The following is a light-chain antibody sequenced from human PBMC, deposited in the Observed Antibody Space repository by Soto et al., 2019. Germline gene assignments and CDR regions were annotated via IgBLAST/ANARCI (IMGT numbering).Light chain of an antibody. CDR3: PAWDHGLNALV. CDR1: SSNIGSNT. Sequence: QSVLTQPPSASGTPGQRVTISCSGSSSNIGSNTVNWYQQLPGTAPKLLIYNNNQRPSWVPDRFSGSKSGTSASLAISGLQSEDEADYYCPAWDHGLNALVFGTGTKVTVL. V-gene: IGLV1-44*01. CDR2: NNN. J-gene: IGLJ1*01.